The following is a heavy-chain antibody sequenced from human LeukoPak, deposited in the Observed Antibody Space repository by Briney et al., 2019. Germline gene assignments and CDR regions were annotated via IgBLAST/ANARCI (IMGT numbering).Heavy chain of an antibody. CDR3: ARAPCGGDCYSVLDP. D-gene: IGHD2-21*02. V-gene: IGHV3-48*04. CDR2: ISSTSYTI. CDR1: GFTFSSYS. Sequence: PGGSLRLSCTVSGFTFSSYSMHWVRQTPGKGLQWVSYISSTSYTIYYVDSVRGRFTISRDNAKSSLYLQMNSLRAEDTGVYFCARAPCGGDCYSVLDPWGQGTLVTVSS. J-gene: IGHJ5*02.